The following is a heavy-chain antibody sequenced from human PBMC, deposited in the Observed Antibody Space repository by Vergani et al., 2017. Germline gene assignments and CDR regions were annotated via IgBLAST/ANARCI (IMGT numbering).Heavy chain of an antibody. CDR2: IIPIFGTA. Sequence: QVQLVQSGAEVKKPGSSVKVSCKASGGTFSSYAISWVRQAPGQGLEWMGRIIPIFGTANYAQKFQGRVTITADESTSTAYMELSSLRSEDTAVYYCARGFLDIVVVSHYYYMDVWGKGTTVTVSS. J-gene: IGHJ6*03. D-gene: IGHD2-2*01. CDR1: GGTFSSYA. CDR3: ARGFLDIVVVSHYYYMDV. V-gene: IGHV1-69*15.